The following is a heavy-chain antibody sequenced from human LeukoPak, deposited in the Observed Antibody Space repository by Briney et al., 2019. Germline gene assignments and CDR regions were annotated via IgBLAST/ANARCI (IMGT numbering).Heavy chain of an antibody. CDR3: ARGHYGMDV. CDR1: GFTFSNYW. CDR2: IKEDGGEK. J-gene: IGHJ6*02. Sequence: GGSLRLSCAGSGFTFSNYWMTWVRQAPGKGLEWVASIKEDGGEKYYVDSVKGRFTVPRDNAKNSFYLQMNSLRVEDTAVYYCARGHYGMDVWGQGTTVTVSS. V-gene: IGHV3-7*01.